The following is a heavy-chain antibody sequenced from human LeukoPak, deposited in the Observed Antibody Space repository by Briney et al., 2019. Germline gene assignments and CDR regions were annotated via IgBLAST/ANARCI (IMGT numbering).Heavy chain of an antibody. J-gene: IGHJ4*02. CDR3: ARDKNVQYYDSSGPFDY. D-gene: IGHD3-22*01. V-gene: IGHV1-69*13. CDR1: GGTFSSYA. Sequence: SVKVSCKASGGTFSSYAISWVRQAPGQGLEWMGGIIPIFGTANYAQKFQGRVTITADESTSTAYMELSSLRSEDTAVYYCARDKNVQYYDSSGPFDYWGQGTWSPSPQ. CDR2: IIPIFGTA.